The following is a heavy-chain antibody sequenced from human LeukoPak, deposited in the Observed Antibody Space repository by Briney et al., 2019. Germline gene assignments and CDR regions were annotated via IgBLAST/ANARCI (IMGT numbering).Heavy chain of an antibody. CDR1: GYNFSNYW. CDR3: ARHTTVGSGYYYDAFDI. D-gene: IGHD3-22*01. CDR2: IYPGDSDT. J-gene: IGHJ3*02. V-gene: IGHV5-51*01. Sequence: GESLKISCKGFGYNFSNYWVGWVRQMPGKGLEWMGIIYPGDSDTRYSPSFQGQVTISADKSISTAYLQWSSLKASDTAMYYCARHTTVGSGYYYDAFDIWGQGTMVTVSS.